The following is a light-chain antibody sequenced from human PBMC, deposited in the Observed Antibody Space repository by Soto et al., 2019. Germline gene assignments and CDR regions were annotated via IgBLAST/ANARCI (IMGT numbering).Light chain of an antibody. CDR3: QQSYRSPLT. Sequence: DLPMTQSPSSLSAAVGDRVTITCRASQSISNNLNWYQQKPGKAPRLLIYGASSLQSGVPSRFSGSGSGTDFTLVISSLQPEDFTTYYCQQSYRSPLTFGGGTTVEIK. J-gene: IGKJ4*01. CDR2: GAS. CDR1: QSISNN. V-gene: IGKV1-39*01.